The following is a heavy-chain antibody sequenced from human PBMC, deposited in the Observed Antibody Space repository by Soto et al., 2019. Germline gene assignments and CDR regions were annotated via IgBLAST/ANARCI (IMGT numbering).Heavy chain of an antibody. CDR2: INPNSGGT. Sequence: QVQLVQSGAEVKKPGASVKVSCKASGYTFTGYYMHWVRQAPGQGLEWMGWINPNSGGTNYAQKFQGRVTMTTDTSTSTAYMELRSLRSDDTAVYYCARVRGYYDFWSGYYKPYYYYGMDVWGQGTTVTVSS. CDR3: ARVRGYYDFWSGYYKPYYYYGMDV. D-gene: IGHD3-3*01. CDR1: GYTFTGYY. V-gene: IGHV1-2*02. J-gene: IGHJ6*02.